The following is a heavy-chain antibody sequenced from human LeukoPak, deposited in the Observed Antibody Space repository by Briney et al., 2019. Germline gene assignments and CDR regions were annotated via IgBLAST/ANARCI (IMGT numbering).Heavy chain of an antibody. J-gene: IGHJ5*02. D-gene: IGHD6-6*01. V-gene: IGHV3-73*01. Sequence: GGSLRLSCAASGFTFSGSAMHWVRQASGKGLEWVGRIRNKANSYATAYTASVRGRFTISRDDSKNTAYLQMNSLKTEDTAVYYCTRYSSSDNWFDPWGQGTLVTVSS. CDR3: TRYSSSDNWFDP. CDR2: IRNKANSYAT. CDR1: GFTFSGSA.